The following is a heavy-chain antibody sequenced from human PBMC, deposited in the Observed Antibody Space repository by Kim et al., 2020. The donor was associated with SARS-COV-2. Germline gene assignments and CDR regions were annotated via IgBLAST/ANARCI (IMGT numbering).Heavy chain of an antibody. CDR3: ARGLKAAAGVGFDY. J-gene: IGHJ4*02. Sequence: TPSLKSRVTRSVDTSKNQFSLTLSSVTAADTAVYYCARGLKAAAGVGFDYWGQGTLVTVSS. D-gene: IGHD6-13*01. V-gene: IGHV4-34*01.